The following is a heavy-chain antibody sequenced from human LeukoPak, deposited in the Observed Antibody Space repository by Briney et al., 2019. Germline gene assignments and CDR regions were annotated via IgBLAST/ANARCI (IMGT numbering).Heavy chain of an antibody. CDR2: ISYDGSNK. V-gene: IGHV3-30*18. CDR3: AKAGIAAAVPFDY. J-gene: IGHJ4*02. CDR1: GFTFSSYG. Sequence: GGSLRLSCAASGFTFSSYGMHWVRQAPGKGLEWVAVISYDGSNKYYADSVKGRFTISRDSSKNTLYLQMNSLRAEDTAVYYCAKAGIAAAVPFDYWGQGTLVTVSS. D-gene: IGHD6-13*01.